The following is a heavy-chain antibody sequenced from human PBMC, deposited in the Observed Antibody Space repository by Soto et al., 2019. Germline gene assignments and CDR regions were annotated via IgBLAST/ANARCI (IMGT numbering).Heavy chain of an antibody. CDR1: GGSISSYY. CDR3: ARHEGGDYDFWSGLKENYYYMDV. Sequence: PSETLSLTCTVSGGSISSYYWSWIRQPPGKGLEWIGSIYYSGSTYYNPSLKSRVTISVDTSKNQFSLKLSSVTAADTAVYYCARHEGGDYDFWSGLKENYYYMDVWGKGTTVTVSS. J-gene: IGHJ6*03. V-gene: IGHV4-39*01. CDR2: IYYSGST. D-gene: IGHD3-3*01.